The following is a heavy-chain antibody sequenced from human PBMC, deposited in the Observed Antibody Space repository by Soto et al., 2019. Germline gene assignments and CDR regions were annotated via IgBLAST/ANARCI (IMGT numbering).Heavy chain of an antibody. J-gene: IGHJ4*02. V-gene: IGHV1-18*04. D-gene: IGHD3-22*01. CDR2: ISAYNGNT. CDR3: ARIDRRYYYDSSGRNYFDY. Sequence: XSVKVSSKASGYPFTSYGISWVRRAPGQGLEWMGWISAYNGNTNYAQKLQGRVTMTTDTSTSTAYMELRSLRSDDTAVYYCARIDRRYYYDSSGRNYFDYWGQGTLVTVSS. CDR1: GYPFTSYG.